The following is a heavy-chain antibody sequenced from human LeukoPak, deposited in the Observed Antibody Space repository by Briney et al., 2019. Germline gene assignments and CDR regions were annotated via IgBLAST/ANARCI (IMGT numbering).Heavy chain of an antibody. V-gene: IGHV3-30*04. CDR3: VTYFYDSSGYFLFDQ. CDR1: GFTFSSYA. J-gene: IGHJ4*02. CDR2: ISYDGSNK. D-gene: IGHD3-22*01. Sequence: GGSLRLSCAASGFTFSSYAMHWVRQAPGKGLEWVAVISYDGSNKYYADSVKGRFTISRDNSKNTLYLQMNSLRAEDTAVYYCVTYFYDSSGYFLFDQWGQGTLVTVSS.